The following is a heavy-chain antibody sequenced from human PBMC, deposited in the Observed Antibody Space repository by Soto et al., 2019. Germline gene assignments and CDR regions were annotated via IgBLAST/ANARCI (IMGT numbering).Heavy chain of an antibody. CDR1: GFTFSSYG. V-gene: IGHV3-33*06. CDR2: IWYDGSNK. CDR3: AKTVQSGLELYYSDGMDV. J-gene: IGHJ6*02. Sequence: GGSLRLSCAASGFTFSSYGMHWVRQAPGKGLEWVAVIWYDGSNKYYADSVKGRFTISRDNSKNTLYLQMNILRAEDTPVYYCAKTVQSGLELYYSDGMDVWGQGTTVTVSS. D-gene: IGHD1-7*01.